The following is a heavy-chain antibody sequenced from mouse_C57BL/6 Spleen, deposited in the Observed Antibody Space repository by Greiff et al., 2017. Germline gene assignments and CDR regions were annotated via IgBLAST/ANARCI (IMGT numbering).Heavy chain of an antibody. V-gene: IGHV1-26*01. CDR1: GYTFTDYY. Sequence: VQLQQPGPELVKPGASVKISCKASGYTFTDYYMNWVKQSHGKSLEWIGDINPNNGGTSYNQKFKGKATLTVDKSSSTAYMELRSLTSEDSAVYYCAREGSNDGYSAWFAYWGQGTLVTVSA. D-gene: IGHD2-3*01. J-gene: IGHJ3*01. CDR2: INPNNGGT. CDR3: AREGSNDGYSAWFAY.